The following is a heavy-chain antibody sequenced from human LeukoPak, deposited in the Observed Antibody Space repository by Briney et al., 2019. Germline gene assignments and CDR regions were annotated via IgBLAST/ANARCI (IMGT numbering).Heavy chain of an antibody. CDR1: GFTFSSYA. Sequence: GGSLRLSCAASGFTFSSYAMSWVRQAPGKGLEWVSAISGSGGSTYYADSVKGRFTISRDNSKNTLYLQMNSLRAEDTAVYYCAKGPEPGLGYCSSTSCSNWFDPWGQGTLVTVSS. J-gene: IGHJ5*02. CDR2: ISGSGGST. CDR3: AKGPEPGLGYCSSTSCSNWFDP. V-gene: IGHV3-23*01. D-gene: IGHD2-2*01.